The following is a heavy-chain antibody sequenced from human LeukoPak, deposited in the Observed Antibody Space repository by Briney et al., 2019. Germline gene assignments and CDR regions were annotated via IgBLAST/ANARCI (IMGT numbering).Heavy chain of an antibody. CDR3: AKDRSYFGDFLDY. CDR1: GFTFSSYA. D-gene: IGHD2-21*01. V-gene: IGHV3-30-3*01. CDR2: ISYDGSNK. J-gene: IGHJ4*02. Sequence: GGSLRLSCAASGFTFSSYAMHWVRQAPGKGLEWVAVISYDGSNKYYADSVKGRFTISRDNSKNTLYLQMNSLRAEDTAVYYCAKDRSYFGDFLDYWGQGALVTVSS.